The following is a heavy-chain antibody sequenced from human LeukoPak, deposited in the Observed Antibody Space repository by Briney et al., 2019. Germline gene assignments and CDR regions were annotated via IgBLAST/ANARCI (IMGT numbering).Heavy chain of an antibody. CDR2: IFHSGRA. D-gene: IGHD2-15*01. Sequence: SEPLSLTCTVSGYSITSDYFWGWLRQTPGKGLEWFGSIFHSGRAYYSPSLKSRVTISVDTSKNQFSLKLSSVTAADTAVYYCARLGLGYCSGGSCYSVDYRGQGTLVTVSS. J-gene: IGHJ4*02. CDR1: GYSITSDYF. CDR3: ARLGLGYCSGGSCYSVDY. V-gene: IGHV4-38-2*02.